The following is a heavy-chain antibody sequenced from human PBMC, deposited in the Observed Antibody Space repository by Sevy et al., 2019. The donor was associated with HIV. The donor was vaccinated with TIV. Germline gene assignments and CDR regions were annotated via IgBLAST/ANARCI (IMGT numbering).Heavy chain of an antibody. Sequence: GESLKISCAGSGFTFSSYWMSWVRQAPGKGLEWVVNINQDGSGKNYVDSVKGRFTISRDNAKNSLYLQMNSLRAEDTAVYYCARDPFSKADYWGQGTLVTVSS. V-gene: IGHV3-7*01. CDR2: INQDGSGK. J-gene: IGHJ4*02. CDR3: ARDPFSKADY. D-gene: IGHD4-4*01. CDR1: GFTFSSYW.